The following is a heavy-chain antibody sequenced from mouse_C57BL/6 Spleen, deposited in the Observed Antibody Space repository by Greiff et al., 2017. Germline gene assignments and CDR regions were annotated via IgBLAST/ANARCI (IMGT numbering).Heavy chain of an antibody. J-gene: IGHJ4*01. D-gene: IGHD2-4*01. Sequence: EVMLVESGAELVKPGASVKLSCTASGFNIKDYYMHWVKQRTEQGLEWIGRIDPEDGETKYAPKFQGKATITADTSSNTAYLQLSILTSEDTAVYYCARCDYDEDYYAMDYWGQGTSVTVSS. CDR1: GFNIKDYY. V-gene: IGHV14-2*01. CDR3: ARCDYDEDYYAMDY. CDR2: IDPEDGET.